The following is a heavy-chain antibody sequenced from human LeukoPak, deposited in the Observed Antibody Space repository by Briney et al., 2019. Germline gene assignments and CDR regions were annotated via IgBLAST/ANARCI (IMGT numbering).Heavy chain of an antibody. V-gene: IGHV3-7*01. CDR3: ARSGYYPDYYGMDV. Sequence: PGGSLRLSCAASGFTFSSYWMSWVRQAPGKGLEWVANIKQDGSEKYYVDSVKGRFTISRDNAKNSLYLQMNSLRAEDMAVYYCARSGYYPDYYGMDVWGQGTTVTVSS. D-gene: IGHD3-22*01. CDR2: IKQDGSEK. J-gene: IGHJ6*02. CDR1: GFTFSSYW.